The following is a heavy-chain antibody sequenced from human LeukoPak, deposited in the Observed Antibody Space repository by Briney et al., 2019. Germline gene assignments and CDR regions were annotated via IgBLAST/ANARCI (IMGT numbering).Heavy chain of an antibody. V-gene: IGHV3-15*01. CDR3: TARVVTTNEF. J-gene: IGHJ4*02. CDR1: GFNFNDAY. D-gene: IGHD2-21*02. CDR2: VKSIRDGGTT. Sequence: PGGSLRLSCLGSGFNFNDAYMNWVRQAPGKGPEWVGRVKSIRDGGTTDDTAPVKGRFTISRDDSKRTVYLQMNSLKTEDTAVYFCTARVVTTNEFWGQGTLVTVSS.